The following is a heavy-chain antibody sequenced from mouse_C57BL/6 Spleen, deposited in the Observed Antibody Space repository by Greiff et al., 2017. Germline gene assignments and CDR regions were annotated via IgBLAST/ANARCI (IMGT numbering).Heavy chain of an antibody. CDR3: AMRVYYGSSYAMDY. CDR1: GYTFTSYW. Sequence: QVQLQQPGAELVRPGTSVKLSCKASGYTFTSYWMHWVKQRPGQGLEWIGVIDPSDSYTNYNQKFKGKATLTVDTSSSTAYMQLSSLTSEDSAVYYCAMRVYYGSSYAMDYWCQGTSVTVSS. J-gene: IGHJ4*01. D-gene: IGHD1-1*01. CDR2: IDPSDSYT. V-gene: IGHV1-59*01.